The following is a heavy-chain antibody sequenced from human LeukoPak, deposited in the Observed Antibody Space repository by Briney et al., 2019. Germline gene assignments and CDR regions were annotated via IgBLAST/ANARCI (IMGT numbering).Heavy chain of an antibody. Sequence: GGSLRLSCAASGFTFSSYAMSWVRQAPGKGLEWVSAISGSGGSTYYADSVKGRFTISRDNSKNMLYLQMNSLRAEDTAVYYCAKVLGYCSSTSCYNYYYYGMDVWGQGTTVTVSS. CDR2: ISGSGGST. CDR3: AKVLGYCSSTSCYNYYYYGMDV. V-gene: IGHV3-23*01. J-gene: IGHJ6*02. D-gene: IGHD2-2*02. CDR1: GFTFSSYA.